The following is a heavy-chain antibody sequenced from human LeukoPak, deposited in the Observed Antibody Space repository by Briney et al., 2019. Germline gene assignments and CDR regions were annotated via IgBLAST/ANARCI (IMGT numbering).Heavy chain of an antibody. CDR2: ISYDGSNK. V-gene: IGHV3-30-3*01. Sequence: PGGSLRLSCAASGFTFSSYAMHWVRQAPGKGLEWAAVISYDGSNKYYADSVKGRFTISRDNSKNTLYLQMNSLRAEDTAVYYCARDLHYYDSSGYGYWGQGTLVTVSS. CDR3: ARDLHYYDSSGYGY. D-gene: IGHD3-22*01. CDR1: GFTFSSYA. J-gene: IGHJ4*02.